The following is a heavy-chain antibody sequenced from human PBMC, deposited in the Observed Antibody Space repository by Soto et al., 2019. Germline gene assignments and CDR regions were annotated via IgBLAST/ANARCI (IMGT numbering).Heavy chain of an antibody. V-gene: IGHV4-39*01. CDR2: AAYSGGT. D-gene: IGHD2-15*01. Sequence: SSTXSLTCTVSVCSISNNNYFLCGVRQPPGKGLDWIGSAAYSGGTYKNPSLKSRVNVSVDTSKNQFSLKLTSVTAADTAVYYSAKVVVRANSKSEFESWGQGTLVTVYS. CDR3: AKVVVRANSKSEFES. CDR1: VCSISNNNYF. J-gene: IGHJ4*02.